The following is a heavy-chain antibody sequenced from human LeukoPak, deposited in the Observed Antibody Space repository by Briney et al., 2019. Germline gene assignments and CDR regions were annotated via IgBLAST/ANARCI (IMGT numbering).Heavy chain of an antibody. Sequence: SETLSLTCTVSGGPISSYYWSWIRQPPGKGLEWIGYIYYSGSTNYNPSLKSRVTISVDTSKNQFSLKLSSVTAADTAVYYCARETSQKGAHYMDVWGKGTTVTVSS. J-gene: IGHJ6*03. D-gene: IGHD3-16*01. CDR2: IYYSGST. CDR3: ARETSQKGAHYMDV. CDR1: GGPISSYY. V-gene: IGHV4-59*01.